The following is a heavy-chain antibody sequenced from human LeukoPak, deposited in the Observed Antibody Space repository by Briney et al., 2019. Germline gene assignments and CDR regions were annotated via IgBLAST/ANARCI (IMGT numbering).Heavy chain of an antibody. D-gene: IGHD4-11*01. V-gene: IGHV3-53*01. J-gene: IGHJ4*02. CDR2: IYSGGST. Sequence: GGSLRLSCAASGFTVINNYLIWVRQAPGKGLEWVSVIYSGGSTYYADSVKGRFTISRDNSKNTLYLQMNSLRAEDTAVYYCARGLQWPADGGQGTLVTVSS. CDR1: GFTVINNY. CDR3: ARGLQWPAD.